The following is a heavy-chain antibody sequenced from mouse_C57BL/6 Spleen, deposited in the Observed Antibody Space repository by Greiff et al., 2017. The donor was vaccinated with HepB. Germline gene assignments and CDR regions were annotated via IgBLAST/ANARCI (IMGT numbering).Heavy chain of an antibody. J-gene: IGHJ3*01. CDR3: ARWGVTTENWFAY. Sequence: VQVVESDAELVKPGASVKISCKVSGYTFTDHTIHWMKQRPEQGLEWIGYIYPRDGSTKYNEKFKGKATVTADKSSSTAYMQLNSLTSEDSAVYFCARWGVTTENWFAYWGQGTLVTVSA. V-gene: IGHV1-78*01. D-gene: IGHD2-2*01. CDR2: IYPRDGST. CDR1: GYTFTDHT.